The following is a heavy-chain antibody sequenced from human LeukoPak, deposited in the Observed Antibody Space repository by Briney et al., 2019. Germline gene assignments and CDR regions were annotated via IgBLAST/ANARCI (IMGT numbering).Heavy chain of an antibody. CDR2: ISAYNGNT. V-gene: IGHV1-18*01. CDR1: GYTFTTYG. J-gene: IGHJ3*02. D-gene: IGHD2-2*01. CDR3: ARGQITDCSSTSCRDAFDI. Sequence: ASVKVSCKASGYTFTTYGISWLRQAPGQGLEWMGWISAYNGNTDYAQNFQGRVTMTTDTSTSTAYMELRSLRSDDTAVYFCARGQITDCSSTSCRDAFDIWGQGTMVTVSS.